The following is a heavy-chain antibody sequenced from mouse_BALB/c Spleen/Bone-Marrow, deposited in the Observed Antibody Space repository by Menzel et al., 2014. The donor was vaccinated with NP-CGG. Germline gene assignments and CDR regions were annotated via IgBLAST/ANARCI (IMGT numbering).Heavy chain of an antibody. CDR3: ASSTMITPGFAY. J-gene: IGHJ3*01. CDR1: GFSLTGYG. D-gene: IGHD2-4*01. Sequence: VQVVESGPGLVAPSQSLSITCTVSGFSLTGYGVNWVRQPPGKGLEWLGMIWGDGSTDYNSALKPRLSISKDNSKSQVFLKMNSLQTGDTARYYCASSTMITPGFAYWGQGTLVTVSA. CDR2: IWGDGST. V-gene: IGHV2-6-7*01.